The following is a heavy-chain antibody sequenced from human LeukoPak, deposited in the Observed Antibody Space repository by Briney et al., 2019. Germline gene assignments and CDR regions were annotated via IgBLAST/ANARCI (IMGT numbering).Heavy chain of an antibody. CDR2: INPSGGST. J-gene: IGHJ4*02. CDR3: ARRRIYCSGGSCSFDY. V-gene: IGHV1-46*01. Sequence: GASVKVSCKASGYTFTSYYMHWVRQAPGQGLEWMGIINPSGGSTSYAQKFQGRVTMTRDTSTSTVYMELSSLRSEDTAVYYCARRRIYCSGGSCSFDYWGQGTLVTVSS. CDR1: GYTFTSYY. D-gene: IGHD2-15*01.